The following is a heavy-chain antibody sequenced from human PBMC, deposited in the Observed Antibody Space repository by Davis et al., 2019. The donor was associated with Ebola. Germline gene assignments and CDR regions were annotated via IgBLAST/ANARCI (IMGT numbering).Heavy chain of an antibody. D-gene: IGHD2-2*02. CDR2: IYSSGST. J-gene: IGHJ5*02. Sequence: SETLSLTCTVSGGSISSYYWSWIRQPPGKGLEWIGYIYSSGSTNYNPSLTSRVTISVDTSKNQFSLKLSSVTAADTAVYYCARHILQSWFDPWGQGTLVTVSS. V-gene: IGHV4-59*08. CDR1: GGSISSYY. CDR3: ARHILQSWFDP.